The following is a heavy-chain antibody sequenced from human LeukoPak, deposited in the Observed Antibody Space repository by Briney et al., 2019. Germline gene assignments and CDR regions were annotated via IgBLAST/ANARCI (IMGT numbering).Heavy chain of an antibody. CDR1: GGSISSYY. CDR3: ARVPPNSSGWPNPLDY. Sequence: SETLSLTCTVSGGSISSYYWSWIRQPPGKGLEWIGYIYYSGSTNYNPSLKSRVTISVDTSKNQFSLKLSSVTAADTAVYYCARVPPNSSGWPNPLDYWGQGTLVTVSS. V-gene: IGHV4-59*01. D-gene: IGHD6-19*01. CDR2: IYYSGST. J-gene: IGHJ4*02.